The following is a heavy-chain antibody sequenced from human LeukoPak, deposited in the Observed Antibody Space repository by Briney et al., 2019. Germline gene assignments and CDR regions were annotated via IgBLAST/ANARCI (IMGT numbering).Heavy chain of an antibody. J-gene: IGHJ3*02. Sequence: GGSLRLSCAAPGFTFSSYAMSWVRQAPGKGLEWVSAISGSGGSTYYADSVKGRFTISRDNSKNTLYLQMNSLRAEDTAVYYCAKDRGLLNAFDIWGQGTMVTVSS. D-gene: IGHD3-10*01. CDR3: AKDRGLLNAFDI. CDR1: GFTFSSYA. CDR2: ISGSGGST. V-gene: IGHV3-23*01.